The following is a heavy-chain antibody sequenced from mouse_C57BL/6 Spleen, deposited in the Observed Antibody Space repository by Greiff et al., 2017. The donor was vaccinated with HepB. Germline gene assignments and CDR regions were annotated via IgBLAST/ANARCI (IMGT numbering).Heavy chain of an antibody. CDR2: INPSSGYT. J-gene: IGHJ2*01. CDR1: GYTFTSYT. V-gene: IGHV1-4*01. CDR3: ARESFYYGNYIDY. D-gene: IGHD2-1*01. Sequence: VQLVESGAELARPGASVKMSCKASGYTFTSYTMHWVKQRPGQGLEWIGYINPSSGYTKYNQKFKDKATLTADKSSSTAYMQLSSLTSEDSAVYYCARESFYYGNYIDYWGQGTTLTVSS.